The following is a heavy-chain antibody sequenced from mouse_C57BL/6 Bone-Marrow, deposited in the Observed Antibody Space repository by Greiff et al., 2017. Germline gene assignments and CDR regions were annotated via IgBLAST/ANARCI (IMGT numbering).Heavy chain of an antibody. D-gene: IGHD1-1*01. Sequence: QVQLKESGAELARPGASVKLSCTASGYTFTSYGISWVKQRTGQGLEWIGEIYPRSGNTYYNEEFKGKATLTADKSSSTAYMELRSLTSEDSAVYFCARARITTVVATDYWGQGTTLTVSS. J-gene: IGHJ2*01. V-gene: IGHV1-81*01. CDR3: ARARITTVVATDY. CDR2: IYPRSGNT. CDR1: GYTFTSYG.